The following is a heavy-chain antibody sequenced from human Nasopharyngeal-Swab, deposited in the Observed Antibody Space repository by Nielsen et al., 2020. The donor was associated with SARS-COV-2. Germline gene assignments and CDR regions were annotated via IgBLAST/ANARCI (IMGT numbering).Heavy chain of an antibody. J-gene: IGHJ6*02. D-gene: IGHD4-17*01. V-gene: IGHV3-23*03. CDR2: IYSGGSST. Sequence: VRQAPGKGLEWVSVIYSGGSSTYYADSVKGRFTISRDNSKNTLYLQMNSLRAEDTAVYYCAKSTTVTRWGYYYYGMDVWGQGTTVTASS. CDR3: AKSTTVTRWGYYYYGMDV.